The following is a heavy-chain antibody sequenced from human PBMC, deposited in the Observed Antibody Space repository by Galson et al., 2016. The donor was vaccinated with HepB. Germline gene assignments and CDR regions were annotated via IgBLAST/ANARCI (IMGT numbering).Heavy chain of an antibody. D-gene: IGHD2-8*02. CDR2: IIALLGEG. CDR3: ARVAVRRTYCTGGVCPGHFDS. J-gene: IGHJ4*02. Sequence: SCKASGGTFSSEVLTWVRQAPGQGLEWMGGIIALLGEGSYAQHLQGRVTITADESTSTVYMELSSLRSEDTAVYYCARVAVRRTYCTGGVCPGHFDSWGQGTLVTVSP. V-gene: IGHV1-69*01. CDR1: GGTFSSEV.